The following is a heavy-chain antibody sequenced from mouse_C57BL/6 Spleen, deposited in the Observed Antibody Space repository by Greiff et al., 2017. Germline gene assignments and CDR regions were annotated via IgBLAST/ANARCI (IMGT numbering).Heavy chain of an antibody. CDR1: GYTFTSYW. CDR2: IHPNSGST. Sequence: QVQLQQPGAELVKPGASVKLSCKASGYTFTSYWMHWVKQRPGQGLEWIGMIHPNSGSTNYNEKFKSKATLTVDKSSSTAYMQLSSLTSEDSAVYYCASSITTVVATSDYYFDYWGQGTTLTVSS. CDR3: ASSITTVVATSDYYFDY. V-gene: IGHV1-64*01. J-gene: IGHJ2*01. D-gene: IGHD1-1*01.